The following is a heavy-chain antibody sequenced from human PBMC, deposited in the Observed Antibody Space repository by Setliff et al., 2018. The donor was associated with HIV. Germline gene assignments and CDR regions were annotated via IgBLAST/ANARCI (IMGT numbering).Heavy chain of an antibody. V-gene: IGHV4-38-2*02. CDR1: GFSIGNFYY. Sequence: SETLSLTCNVSGFSIGNFYYWGWVRQPPGKGLEWVGSMYPNGRTYYNPSVKSRVTISVDTSKNQFFLKLSSVTAADAAMYYCATPHREREDDAFDIWGQGTKVTVSS. J-gene: IGHJ3*02. CDR3: ATPHREREDDAFDI. D-gene: IGHD1-1*01. CDR2: MYPNGRT.